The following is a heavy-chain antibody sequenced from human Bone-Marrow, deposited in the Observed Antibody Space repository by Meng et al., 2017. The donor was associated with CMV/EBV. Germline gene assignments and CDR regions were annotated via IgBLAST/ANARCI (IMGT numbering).Heavy chain of an antibody. CDR1: GFTFSSYS. J-gene: IGHJ4*02. D-gene: IGHD6-6*01. CDR2: ISSSSSTI. CDR3: TRDLASIAASPGDY. V-gene: IGHV3-48*04. Sequence: GESLKISCAASGFTFSSYSMNWVRQAPGKGLEWVAYISSSSSTIYYAASVKGRFTISRDNAKNSLYLQMNRLRAEDTAVYYCTRDLASIAASPGDYWGQGTLVTVSS.